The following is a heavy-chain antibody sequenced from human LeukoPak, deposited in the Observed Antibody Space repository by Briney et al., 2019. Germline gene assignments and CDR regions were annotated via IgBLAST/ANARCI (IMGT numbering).Heavy chain of an antibody. CDR1: GFTFSSYE. Sequence: GGSLRLSCAASGFTFSSYEMNWVRQAPGKGLEWVSAISGSGGSTYYADSVKGRFTISRDNSKNTLYLQMNSLRAEDTAVYYCAKAPDYYDSSGLFDYWGQRTLVTVSS. D-gene: IGHD3-22*01. J-gene: IGHJ4*02. V-gene: IGHV3-23*01. CDR3: AKAPDYYDSSGLFDY. CDR2: ISGSGGST.